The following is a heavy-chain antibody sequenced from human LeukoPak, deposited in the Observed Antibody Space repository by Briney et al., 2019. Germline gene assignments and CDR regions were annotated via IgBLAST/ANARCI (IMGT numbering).Heavy chain of an antibody. D-gene: IGHD3-3*01. CDR2: INHSGST. CDR3: ARARTFGVVIRYYFDY. Sequence: PSETLSLTCADYGGSFSGYYWSWIRQPPGKGLEWIGEINHSGSTNYNPSLRSRVTISVDTSKNQFSLRLSSVTAADTAVYYCARARTFGVVIRYYFDYWGQGTLVTVSS. V-gene: IGHV4-34*01. J-gene: IGHJ4*02. CDR1: GGSFSGYY.